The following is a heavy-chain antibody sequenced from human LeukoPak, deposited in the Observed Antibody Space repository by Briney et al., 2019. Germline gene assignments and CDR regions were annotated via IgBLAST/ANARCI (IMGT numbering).Heavy chain of an antibody. CDR3: ARDDPRIPFDY. V-gene: IGHV1-46*01. J-gene: IGHJ4*02. Sequence: ASVKVSCKASGYTFTGYYMHWVRQAPGQGLEWMGIINPSGGSTSYAQKFQGRVTMTRDTSTSTVYMELSSLRSEDTAVYYCARDDPRIPFDYWGQGTLVTVSS. CDR1: GYTFTGYY. CDR2: INPSGGST. D-gene: IGHD2-21*01.